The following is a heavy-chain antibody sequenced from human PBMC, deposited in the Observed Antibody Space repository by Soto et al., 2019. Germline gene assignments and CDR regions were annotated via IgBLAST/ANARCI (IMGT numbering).Heavy chain of an antibody. CDR1: GGSISSYY. V-gene: IGHV4-59*01. D-gene: IGHD6-13*01. J-gene: IGHJ4*02. CDR2: IYYSGST. CDR3: ARVGGSIAAAGLIDY. Sequence: PSETLSLTCTVSGGSISSYYWSWIRQPPGKGLEWIGYIYYSGSTNYNPSLKSRVTISVDTSKNQFSLKLSSVTAADTAVYYCARVGGSIAAAGLIDYWGQGTLVTVSS.